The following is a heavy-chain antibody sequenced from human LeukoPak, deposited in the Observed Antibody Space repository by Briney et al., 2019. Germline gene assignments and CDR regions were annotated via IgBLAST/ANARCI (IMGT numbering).Heavy chain of an antibody. CDR3: GRDRLIGGLDP. J-gene: IGHJ5*02. D-gene: IGHD3-3*01. V-gene: IGHV3-7*01. Sequence: GGSLRLSCAGSGFTISSYWMTWVRQAPGKGLEWVADIKQDGSEKYYVDSVKGRFTISRDNAKNSLYLQMNSLRAADTAVYYCGRDRLIGGLDPWGQGTLVTVSS. CDR1: GFTISSYW. CDR2: IKQDGSEK.